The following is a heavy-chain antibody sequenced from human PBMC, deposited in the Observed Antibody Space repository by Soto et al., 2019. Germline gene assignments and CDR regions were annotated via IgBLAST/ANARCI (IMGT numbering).Heavy chain of an antibody. CDR2: ISAYNGNT. CDR1: GYTFTSYG. Sequence: QVQLVQSGAEVKKPGASVKVSCKASGYTFTSYGISWVRQAPGQGLEWMGWISAYNGNTNYAQKLQGRVTMTTDTTTSTAYMGRRSPGSDDTAVDFRARAEGGDYGGRGWFDPWGQGTLVTVSS. V-gene: IGHV1-18*01. CDR3: ARAEGGDYGGRGWFDP. D-gene: IGHD4-17*01. J-gene: IGHJ5*02.